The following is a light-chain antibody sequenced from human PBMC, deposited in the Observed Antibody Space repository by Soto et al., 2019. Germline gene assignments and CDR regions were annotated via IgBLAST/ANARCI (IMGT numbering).Light chain of an antibody. CDR2: GAS. V-gene: IGKV3-15*01. J-gene: IGKJ5*01. CDR3: QQRSNSIT. CDR1: QSISSN. Sequence: EMLMTQSPSTLSVSPGEVATLSCRASQSISSNLAWYQQQPGQAPRLLIYGASTRATGIPARLSASGSGAEFTLTINSLQSEEFAVYYCQQRSNSITFGQGTRLEIK.